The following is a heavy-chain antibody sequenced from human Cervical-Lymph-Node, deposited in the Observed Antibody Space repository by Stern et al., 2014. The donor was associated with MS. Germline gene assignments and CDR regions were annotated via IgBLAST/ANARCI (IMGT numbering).Heavy chain of an antibody. CDR3: ASWQHPVFAAYYYYGLDV. V-gene: IGHV1-2*06. CDR1: GYTFTGYY. Sequence: VQLVESGAEVKKPGASVKVSCQASGYTFTGYYLPWVRQAPGHGLEWVARLNPNSGGTSYAQKFQGRVTMTRDTSIRTAYMELSRLRSDDTAVYYCASWQHPVFAAYYYYGLDVWGQGTTVTVSS. D-gene: IGHD6-13*01. J-gene: IGHJ6*02. CDR2: LNPNSGGT.